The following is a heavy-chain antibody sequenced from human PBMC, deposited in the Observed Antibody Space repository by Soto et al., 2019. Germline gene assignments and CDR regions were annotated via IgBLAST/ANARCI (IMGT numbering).Heavy chain of an antibody. Sequence: QVQLQQWGAGLLKPSETLSLTCAVYGGSFSGYYWSWIRQPPGKGLEWIGEINHSGSTSYNPSLKSRVTISVDTSKNQFSLKLSSVTAADTAVYYCARAYCGGDCYFWVDAFDIWGQGTMVTVSS. D-gene: IGHD2-21*02. CDR3: ARAYCGGDCYFWVDAFDI. CDR2: INHSGST. V-gene: IGHV4-34*01. CDR1: GGSFSGYY. J-gene: IGHJ3*02.